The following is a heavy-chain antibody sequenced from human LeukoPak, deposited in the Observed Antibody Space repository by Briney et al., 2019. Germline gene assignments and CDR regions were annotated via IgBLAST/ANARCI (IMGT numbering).Heavy chain of an antibody. CDR1: GYSISSGYY. CDR3: ARDRGSQPFIDY. D-gene: IGHD1-26*01. V-gene: IGHV4-38-2*02. J-gene: IGHJ4*02. CDR2: IYHSGST. Sequence: PSETLSLTCTVSGYSISSGYYWGWIRQPPGKGLGWIGSIYHSGSTYYNPSLKSRVTISVDTSKNQFSLKLSSVTAADTAVYYCARDRGSQPFIDYWGQGTLVTVSS.